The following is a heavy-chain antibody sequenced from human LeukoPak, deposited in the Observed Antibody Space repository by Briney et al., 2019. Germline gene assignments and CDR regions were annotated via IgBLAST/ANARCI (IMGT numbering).Heavy chain of an antibody. CDR2: ISSNGDST. CDR1: GFTFRNYA. D-gene: IGHD4/OR15-4a*01. J-gene: IGHJ5*02. CDR3: VKSASSYGANWFDP. Sequence: GGSLRLSCSASGFTFRNYAMHWVRQAPGKGLEYVSAISSNGDSTYYADSVKGRFIISRDNSKNSLSLHMSSLRAEDTAVYYCVKSASSYGANWFDPWGQGTLVTVSS. V-gene: IGHV3-64D*09.